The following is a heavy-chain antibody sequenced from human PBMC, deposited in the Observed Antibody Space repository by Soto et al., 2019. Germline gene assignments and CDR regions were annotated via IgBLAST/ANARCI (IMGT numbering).Heavy chain of an antibody. CDR2: IYHSGST. V-gene: IGHV4-30-2*01. J-gene: IGHJ5*02. CDR1: GGSISSGGYS. CDR3: ARVRVLDECTNGVCRSTKNNWFDP. Sequence: SETLSLTCAVSGGSISSGGYSWSWIRQPPGKGLEWIGYIYHSGSTYYNPSLKSRVTISVDRSKNQFSLKLSSVTAADTAVYYCARVRVLDECTNGVCRSTKNNWFDPWGQGTLVTVSS. D-gene: IGHD2-8*01.